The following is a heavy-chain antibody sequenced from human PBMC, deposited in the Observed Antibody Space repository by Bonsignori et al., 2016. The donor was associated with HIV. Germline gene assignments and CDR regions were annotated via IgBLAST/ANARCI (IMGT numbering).Heavy chain of an antibody. D-gene: IGHD3-10*01. CDR2: ISYDGSNK. Sequence: GGSLRLSCAASGFTFSSYGMHWVRQAPGKGLEWVAVISYDGSNKYYADSVKGRFTISRDNSKNTLYLQMNSLRAEDTAVYYCAKALGGSGSSDWYFDLWGRGTLVTVSS. CDR1: GFTFSSYG. J-gene: IGHJ2*01. CDR3: AKALGGSGSSDWYFDL. V-gene: IGHV3-30*18.